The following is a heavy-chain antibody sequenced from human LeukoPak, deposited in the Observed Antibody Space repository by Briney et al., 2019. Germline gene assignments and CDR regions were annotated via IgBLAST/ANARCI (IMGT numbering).Heavy chain of an antibody. Sequence: PGGSLRLSCAASGFTFSSYAMSWFRQAPGKGLEWVSGISGSGGSTFYADSVKGRFTISRDKSKNTLYLQMNSLRAEDTAVYYCAKGGAFSTYYFDYWGQGTPVTVSS. CDR2: ISGSGGST. CDR3: AKGGAFSTYYFDY. D-gene: IGHD4/OR15-4a*01. CDR1: GFTFSSYA. V-gene: IGHV3-23*01. J-gene: IGHJ4*02.